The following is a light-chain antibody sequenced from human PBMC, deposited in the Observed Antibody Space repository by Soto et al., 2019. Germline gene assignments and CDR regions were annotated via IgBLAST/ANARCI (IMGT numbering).Light chain of an antibody. J-gene: IGLJ3*02. CDR1: SSNIGRNF. V-gene: IGLV1-47*02. Sequence: QSVLTQPPSASGTPGQRVTISCSGSSSNIGRNFVYWYQQLPGTAPKLLIYSNNQRPSGVPDRFSDSKSGTSASLAISGLRSEDEGDYYCAAWDDSLTGPVFGGGTQLTVL. CDR3: AAWDDSLTGPV. CDR2: SNN.